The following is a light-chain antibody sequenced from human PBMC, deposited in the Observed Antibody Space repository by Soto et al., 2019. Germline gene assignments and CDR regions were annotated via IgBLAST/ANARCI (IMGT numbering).Light chain of an antibody. CDR3: CSYAGSHTFV. CDR1: SSDLGAYSY. Sequence: QSALTQPRSVSGSPGQSVTLSCTGTSSDLGAYSYVSWYQQYPGKAPKLIIYDVVKRPSGIPYRFSGSKSGNTASLTISGLQAEDEAEYYCCSYAGSHTFVFGSGTKLTVL. J-gene: IGLJ1*01. CDR2: DVV. V-gene: IGLV2-11*01.